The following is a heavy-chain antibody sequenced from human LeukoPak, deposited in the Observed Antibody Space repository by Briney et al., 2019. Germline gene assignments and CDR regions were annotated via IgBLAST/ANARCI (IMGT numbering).Heavy chain of an antibody. V-gene: IGHV3-23*01. CDR3: AKGYYYDSKGFDY. D-gene: IGHD3-22*01. Sequence: PGGSLRLSCAASGFTFSSYAMSWVRQAPGKGLEGVSAISGSGGSTYYAGSVKGRFTISRDNSKNTLYLQMNSLRAEDTAVYYCAKGYYYDSKGFDYWGQGTLVTVSS. CDR1: GFTFSSYA. J-gene: IGHJ4*02. CDR2: ISGSGGST.